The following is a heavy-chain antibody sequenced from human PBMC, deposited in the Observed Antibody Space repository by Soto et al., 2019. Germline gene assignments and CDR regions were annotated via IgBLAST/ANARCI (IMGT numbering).Heavy chain of an antibody. J-gene: IGHJ5*02. CDR3: ARMESFGSLNWFDP. V-gene: IGHV1-8*02. Sequence: SEKVSLKASGYTFTNNDVSWVRQATGQGLEWMGWMNPGSGDTGYAQKFQGRVTMTRDISIATAYMELNSLTSEDTAIYYCARMESFGSLNWFDPWGQGTLVTVSS. CDR1: GYTFTNND. CDR2: MNPGSGDT. D-gene: IGHD5-18*01.